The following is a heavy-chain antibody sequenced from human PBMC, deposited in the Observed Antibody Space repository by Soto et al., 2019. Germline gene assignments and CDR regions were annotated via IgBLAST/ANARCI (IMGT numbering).Heavy chain of an antibody. CDR1: GDSVSSNSAA. CDR2: TYYRSKWYN. Sequence: SQTLSLTCVISGDSVSSNSAAWNWIRHSPSRGLGWLGRTYYRSKWYNDYAVSLRGRITINPDTTKNQFSLQLNSATPEDTAVYYCATWRYDYWGQGTLVTVSS. V-gene: IGHV6-1*01. J-gene: IGHJ4*02. CDR3: ATWRYDY.